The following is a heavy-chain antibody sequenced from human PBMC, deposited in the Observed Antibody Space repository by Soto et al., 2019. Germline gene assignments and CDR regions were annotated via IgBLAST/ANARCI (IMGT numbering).Heavy chain of an antibody. CDR3: ARDADWAFGY. CDR1: GFSFSSYS. Sequence: EVQLVESGGGLVQPGGSLRLSCVAAGFSFSSYSMGWVRQAPGEGLEWISYIFVTSTPIYYADSVKGRFTVSRDNTHNSLFLLMNSLRAEDTAIYYCARDADWAFGYWGQGTLVTVPS. CDR2: IFVTSTPI. D-gene: IGHD3-9*01. J-gene: IGHJ4*02. V-gene: IGHV3-48*04.